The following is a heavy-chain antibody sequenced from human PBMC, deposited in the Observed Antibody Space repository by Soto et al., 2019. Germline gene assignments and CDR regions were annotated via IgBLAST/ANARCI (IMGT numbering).Heavy chain of an antibody. CDR1: GDSVSSDSAA. J-gene: IGHJ5*02. CDR2: TYYRSKWYT. CDR3: ARXGRPGRNYSSSWYWFDP. Sequence: PSQTLSLTCAISGDSVSSDSAAWNWIRQSPSRGLEWLGRTYYRSKWYTDYAVFMKSRMSINPDTSKNQFSLELKSMTFEDTAVYFCARXGRPGRNYSSSWYWFDPWGQGTQVTVSS. V-gene: IGHV6-1*01. D-gene: IGHD6-13*01.